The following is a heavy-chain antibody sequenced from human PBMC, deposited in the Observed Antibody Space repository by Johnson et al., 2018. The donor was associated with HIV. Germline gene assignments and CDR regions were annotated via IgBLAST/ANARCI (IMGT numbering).Heavy chain of an antibody. CDR2: T. D-gene: IGHD3-9*01. V-gene: IGHV3-13*01. Sequence: TYYPGSVKGRFTISRENAKNSLYLQMNSLRAGDTAAYYCARAGDYDILTGSLMKGAFDIWGQGTMVIVSS. CDR3: ARAGDYDILTGSLMKGAFDI. J-gene: IGHJ3*02.